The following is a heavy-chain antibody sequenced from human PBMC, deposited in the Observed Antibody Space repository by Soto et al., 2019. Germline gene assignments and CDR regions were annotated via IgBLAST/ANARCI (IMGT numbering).Heavy chain of an antibody. CDR3: ARDQHYYDSSGLLDY. V-gene: IGHV3-23*01. J-gene: IGHJ4*02. Sequence: GGSLRLSCAASGFTFSSYGMSWVRQAPEKGLEWVSGISGSGGGAYYADSVKGRFTISRDNAKNSLYLQMNSLRAEDTAVYYCARDQHYYDSSGLLDYWGQGTLVTVSS. CDR1: GFTFSSYG. CDR2: ISGSGGGA. D-gene: IGHD3-22*01.